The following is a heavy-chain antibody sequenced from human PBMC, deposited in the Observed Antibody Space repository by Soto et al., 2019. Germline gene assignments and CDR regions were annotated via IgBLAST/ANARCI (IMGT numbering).Heavy chain of an antibody. CDR3: ARGGDSSGWLVLDI. V-gene: IGHV4-34*01. D-gene: IGHD6-19*01. CDR1: GGSFSSYY. J-gene: IGHJ3*02. CDR2: INHSGST. Sequence: SETLSLTCAVYGGSFSSYYWSWIRQPPGKGLEWIGEINHSGSTNYNPSLKSRVTISVDTSKNQFSLKLSSVTAADTAVYYCARGGDSSGWLVLDIWGQGTMVTVSS.